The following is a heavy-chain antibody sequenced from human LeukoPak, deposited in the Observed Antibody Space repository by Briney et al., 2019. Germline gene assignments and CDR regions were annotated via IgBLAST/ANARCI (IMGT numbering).Heavy chain of an antibody. J-gene: IGHJ4*02. CDR2: INPNSGGT. V-gene: IGHV1-2*02. D-gene: IGHD2-15*01. Sequence: ASVKLSCKASGYTFTGYYMHWMRQAPGQGLEWMGWINPNSGGTNYAQKFQGRVTMTSDTSISTAYMELSRLRSDDTAVYYCATPSGGSQGAWGQGTLVTVSS. CDR3: ATPSGGSQGA. CDR1: GYTFTGYY.